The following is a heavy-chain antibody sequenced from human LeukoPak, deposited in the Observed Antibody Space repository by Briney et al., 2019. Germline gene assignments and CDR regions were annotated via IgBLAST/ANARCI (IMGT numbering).Heavy chain of an antibody. Sequence: PGGSLRLSCATSGVTFSKYSMQWVRQAPGRGLEWVSFIYADGNTYYADSVKGRFTISRDISKNAVYLQMNSLRAEDTAVYYCARDSYGDANFDSWGQGTLVTVSS. CDR1: GVTFSKYS. CDR3: ARDSYGDANFDS. J-gene: IGHJ4*02. CDR2: IYADGNT. V-gene: IGHV3-53*01. D-gene: IGHD4-17*01.